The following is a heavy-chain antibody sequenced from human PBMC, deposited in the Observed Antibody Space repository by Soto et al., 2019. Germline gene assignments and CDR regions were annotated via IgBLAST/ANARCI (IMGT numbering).Heavy chain of an antibody. CDR1: GFIFSDYA. Sequence: EVQLLESGGGLVKPGGSLRLTCAASGFIFSDYAMNWVRQAPGQGLEWVSSIGGSGESTHYADSVKGRFTIFTDTSKNTMYLQMDSLSVEDTAVYFCAKGWTILAAGFFSRWGQGTLATVSS. V-gene: IGHV3-23*01. D-gene: IGHD6-13*01. J-gene: IGHJ4*02. CDR2: IGGSGEST. CDR3: AKGWTILAAGFFSR.